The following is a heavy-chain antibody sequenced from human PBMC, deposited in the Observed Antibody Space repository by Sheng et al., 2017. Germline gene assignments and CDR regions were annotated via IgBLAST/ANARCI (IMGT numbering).Heavy chain of an antibody. D-gene: IGHD6-13*01. V-gene: IGHV4-38-2*02. J-gene: IGHJ3*02. CDR1: GYSISSGYY. Sequence: QVQLQESGPGLVKPLEALSLTCTVSGYSISSGYYWGWIRQPPGKGLEWIATIHHSGTTFYNPSLKSRITVSVDTSKNQFSLKLSSVTAADTAVYFCARPIAAGDFYDAFDIWAKGQWSPSL. CDR3: ARPIAAGDFYDAFDI. CDR2: IHHSGTT.